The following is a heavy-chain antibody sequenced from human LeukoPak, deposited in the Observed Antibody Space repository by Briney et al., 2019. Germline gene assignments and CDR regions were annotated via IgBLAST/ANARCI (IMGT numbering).Heavy chain of an antibody. Sequence: GGSLRLSCAASGFTFDDYGMSWVRQAPGKGLEWVSVIYSGGSTYYADSVKGRFTISRHNSKNTLYLQMNSLRAEDTAVYYCARVRRSSGAFDYWGQGTLVTVSS. J-gene: IGHJ4*02. D-gene: IGHD6-6*01. CDR2: IYSGGST. V-gene: IGHV3-53*04. CDR3: ARVRRSSGAFDY. CDR1: GFTFDDYG.